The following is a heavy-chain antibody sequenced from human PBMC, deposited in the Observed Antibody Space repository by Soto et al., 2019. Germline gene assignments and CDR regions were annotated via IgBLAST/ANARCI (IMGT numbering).Heavy chain of an antibody. CDR2: IDPSDSYT. D-gene: IGHD3-3*01. CDR3: ATLTTVFGVVIIPPFDS. CDR1: GYSFTSYW. V-gene: IGHV5-10-1*01. J-gene: IGHJ4*02. Sequence: GESLKISCKGSGYSFTSYWISWVRQMPGKGLEWMGRIDPSDSYTNYSPSFQGHVTISADKSISTAYLQWSSLKASDTAMYYCATLTTVFGVVIIPPFDSWGQGTLVTVSS.